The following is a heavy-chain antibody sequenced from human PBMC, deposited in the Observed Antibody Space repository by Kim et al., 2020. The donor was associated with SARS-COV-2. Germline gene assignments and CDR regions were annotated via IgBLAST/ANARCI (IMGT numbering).Heavy chain of an antibody. CDR2: IYYSGST. CDR1: GGSISSYY. J-gene: IGHJ3*02. D-gene: IGHD2-15*01. CDR3: ARDFGVGYCSGGSCYDI. V-gene: IGHV4-59*01. Sequence: SETLSLTCTVSGGSISSYYWSWIRQPPGKGLEWIGYIYYSGSTNYNPSLKSRVTISVDTSKNQFSLKLSSVTAADTAVYYCARDFGVGYCSGGSCYDIWGQGTMVTVSS.